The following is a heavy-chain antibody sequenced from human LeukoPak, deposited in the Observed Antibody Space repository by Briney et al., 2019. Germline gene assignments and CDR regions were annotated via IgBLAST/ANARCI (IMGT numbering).Heavy chain of an antibody. V-gene: IGHV4-38-2*01. CDR3: ASYPPYSSSPPY. J-gene: IGHJ4*02. Sequence: SETLSLTCAVSGYSINSAYYWGWIRQPPGKGLEWIGSIYHSGSTYYNPSLKSRVTISVDTSKNQFSLKLSSVTAADTAVYYCASYPPYSSSPPYWGQGTLVTVSS. CDR2: IYHSGST. D-gene: IGHD6-6*01. CDR1: GYSINSAYY.